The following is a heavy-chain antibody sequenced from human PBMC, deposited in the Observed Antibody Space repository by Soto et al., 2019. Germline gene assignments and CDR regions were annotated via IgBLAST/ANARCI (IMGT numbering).Heavy chain of an antibody. J-gene: IGHJ4*02. CDR1: GFSLSTSGVG. CDR3: AHFRGCSGCSCYSDFDY. Sequence: QITLKESGPTLVKPTQTLTLTCTFSGFSLSTSGVGVCWIRQPPGKALEWLALIYWDDDKRYSPSLKSRLTITKDTSKNQVVLTMTNMDPVDTATYYCAHFRGCSGCSCYSDFDYWGQGTLVTVSS. V-gene: IGHV2-5*02. CDR2: IYWDDDK. D-gene: IGHD2-15*01.